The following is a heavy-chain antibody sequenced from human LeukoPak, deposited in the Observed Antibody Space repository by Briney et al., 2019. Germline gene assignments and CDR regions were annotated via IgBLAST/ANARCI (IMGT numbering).Heavy chain of an antibody. CDR2: IYYSGST. V-gene: IGHV4-39*07. CDR1: GGSISSSSYY. J-gene: IGHJ3*02. Sequence: SETLSLTCTVSGGSISSSSYYWGWIRQPPGKGLEWIGSIYYSGSTYYNPSLKSRVTISVDTSKNQFSLKLSSVTAADTAVYYCARGRRSPYAFDIWGQGTMVTVSS. CDR3: ARGRRSPYAFDI.